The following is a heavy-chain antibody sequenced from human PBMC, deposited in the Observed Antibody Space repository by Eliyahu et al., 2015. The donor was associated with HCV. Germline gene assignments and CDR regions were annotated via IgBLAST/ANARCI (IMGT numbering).Heavy chain of an antibody. D-gene: IGHD2/OR15-2a*01. J-gene: IGHJ6*03. V-gene: IGHV3-20*04. Sequence: EVQVEESGGGVVRPGGSLRLSCAASGFXXXYFGLNWVRQAPGKGLEWVSSINWSGDRVDYVDSVKGRFTISRDNAKNSLYLQMDSLRAEDTALYYCAKTNTLGLDFSYMDVWGKGTTVTVSS. CDR3: AKTNTLGLDFSYMDV. CDR1: GFXXXYFG. CDR2: INWSGDRV.